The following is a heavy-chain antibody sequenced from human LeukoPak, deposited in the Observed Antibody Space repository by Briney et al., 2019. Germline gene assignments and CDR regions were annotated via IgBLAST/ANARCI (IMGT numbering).Heavy chain of an antibody. Sequence: SETLSLTCTVSGGSISSYYWSWIRQPPGKGLEWIGYISYTGSTNHNPSLKSRVTISINTSNNQFSLKLSSVTAADTAVYYCATLGLVVPAASFDHWGQGTLVTVSS. CDR3: ATLGLVVPAASFDH. CDR1: GGSISSYY. CDR2: ISYTGST. J-gene: IGHJ4*02. V-gene: IGHV4-59*01. D-gene: IGHD2-2*01.